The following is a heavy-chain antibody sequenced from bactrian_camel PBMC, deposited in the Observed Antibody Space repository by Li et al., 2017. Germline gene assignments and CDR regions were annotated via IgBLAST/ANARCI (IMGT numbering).Heavy chain of an antibody. Sequence: VESGGGSVQAGGSLTLSCVVSVYTYSKRCVGWFRQAPGKEREAVASIRSGGGRYYADSVEGRTTISQDGTKTTVYLQMSSLKSEDTALYYCAIGRADMGWASNYWGQGTQVTVS. J-gene: IGHJ4*01. CDR1: VYTYSKRC. CDR2: IRSGGGR. CDR3: AIGRADMGWASNY. V-gene: IGHV3S53*01. D-gene: IGHD5*01.